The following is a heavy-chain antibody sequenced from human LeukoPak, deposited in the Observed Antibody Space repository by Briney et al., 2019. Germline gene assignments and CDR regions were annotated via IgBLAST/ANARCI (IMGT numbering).Heavy chain of an antibody. CDR1: GFTFEDYD. CDR2: INWNGITK. V-gene: IGHV3-20*04. Sequence: GGSLRLSCAVSGFTFEDYDMSWVRQGPGKGLEWVAGINWNGITKRYGDSVRGRFTISRDKATNSLYLQMNSLRKEDTALYYCARDLMMEGRYFYHYMDVWGKGTTVTVSS. CDR3: ARDLMMEGRYFYHYMDV. D-gene: IGHD2-8*01. J-gene: IGHJ6*03.